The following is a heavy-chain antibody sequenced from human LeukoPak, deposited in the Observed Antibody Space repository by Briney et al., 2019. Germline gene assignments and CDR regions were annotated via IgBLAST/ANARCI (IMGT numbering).Heavy chain of an antibody. CDR1: GFTFSRFT. D-gene: IGHD3-10*02. V-gene: IGHV3-66*01. Sequence: PGGSLRLSCAASGFTFSRFTMNWVRQAPGKGLEWVSVIYSGGSTYYADSVKGRFTISRDNAKNSLYLQMNSLRAEDTAVYYCAELGIAMIGGVWGKGTTVTISS. CDR2: IYSGGST. J-gene: IGHJ6*04. CDR3: AELGIAMIGGV.